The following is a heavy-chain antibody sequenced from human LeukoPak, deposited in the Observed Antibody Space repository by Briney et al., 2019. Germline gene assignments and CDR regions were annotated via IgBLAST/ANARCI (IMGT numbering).Heavy chain of an antibody. CDR2: LDWHDDK. CDR1: GFLLSTSGMR. V-gene: IGHV2-70*04. J-gene: IGHJ4*02. CDR3: ARETSDYSSSWYGYYFDY. D-gene: IGHD6-13*01. Sequence: SGPALVKPTQTRTLPRTFLGFLLSTSGMRVSWIRLPPGKALEWLARLDWHDDKFYSTSLKTRLTISKHTSKNQVLLTMTNMDPVDTATYFCARETSDYSSSWYGYYFDYWGQGTLVTVSS.